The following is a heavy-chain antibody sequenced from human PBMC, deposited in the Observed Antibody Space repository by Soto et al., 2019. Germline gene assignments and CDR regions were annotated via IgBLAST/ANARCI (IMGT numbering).Heavy chain of an antibody. J-gene: IGHJ6*02. CDR3: AKDASSWFYYYYGMDV. CDR2: ISGYNDNT. D-gene: IGHD2-2*01. V-gene: IGHV1-18*01. CDR1: GYIFSNFG. Sequence: IYQVQSGPEVRKPGASVKVSCKAPGYIFSNFGISWVRQAPGQGLEWMGWISGYNDNTNYAQKFQGRVRMTTDISTSTAYMELTTLRSEDTAVYYCAKDASSWFYYYYGMDVWGQGTTVTVSS.